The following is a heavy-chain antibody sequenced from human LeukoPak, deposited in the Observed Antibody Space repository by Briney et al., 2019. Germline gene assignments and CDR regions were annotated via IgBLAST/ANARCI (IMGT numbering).Heavy chain of an antibody. Sequence: SVKVSCKASGGTFSSYAISWVRQAPGQGLEWMGGIIPIFGTANYAQKFQGRVTITADESTSTAYMELSGLRSEDTAVYYCARVPDYDILTGYPYYFDYWGQGTLVTVSS. D-gene: IGHD3-9*01. CDR1: GGTFSSYA. CDR3: ARVPDYDILTGYPYYFDY. J-gene: IGHJ4*02. V-gene: IGHV1-69*13. CDR2: IIPIFGTA.